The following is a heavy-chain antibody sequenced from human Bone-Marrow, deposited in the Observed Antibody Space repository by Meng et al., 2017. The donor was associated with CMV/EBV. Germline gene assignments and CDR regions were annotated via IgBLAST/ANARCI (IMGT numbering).Heavy chain of an antibody. D-gene: IGHD3-3*01. Sequence: SETLSLTCAVYGGSFSGYYWSWIRQPPGKGLEWIGEINHSGSTNYNPSLKSRVTISVDTSKNQFSLKLSSVTAADTAVYYCARVDYDFWSGYWRLDPWGQGTLVTVSS. CDR2: INHSGST. CDR1: GGSFSGYY. J-gene: IGHJ5*02. CDR3: ARVDYDFWSGYWRLDP. V-gene: IGHV4-34*01.